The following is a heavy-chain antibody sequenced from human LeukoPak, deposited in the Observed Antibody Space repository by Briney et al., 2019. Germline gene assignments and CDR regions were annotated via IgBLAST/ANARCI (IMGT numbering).Heavy chain of an antibody. Sequence: GGSLRLSCAASGFTFSSYAMNWVRQAPGKGLEWVSAISGGDESTYFADSVKGRFTISRDNSKNTLYLQMDSPRAEDTAVYYCAKGEGGYCSSTSCSTYFDYWGQGTLVTVSS. J-gene: IGHJ4*02. CDR2: ISGGDEST. D-gene: IGHD2-2*01. V-gene: IGHV3-23*01. CDR3: AKGEGGYCSSTSCSTYFDY. CDR1: GFTFSSYA.